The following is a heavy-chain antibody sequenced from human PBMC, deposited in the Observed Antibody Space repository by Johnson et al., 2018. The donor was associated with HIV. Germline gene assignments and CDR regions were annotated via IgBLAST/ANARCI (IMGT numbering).Heavy chain of an antibody. J-gene: IGHJ3*02. Sequence: VQLVESGGGLVKPGGSLRLSCAASGFTFSDYYMSWIRQGTGKGLEWVSYISSSGNTIYYADSVKGRFTISRDNSRNSLFLQMKSLRAEDTALYYCARAEIYEGRVGDFAFDIWGQGTMVTVSS. V-gene: IGHV3-11*01. CDR3: ARAEIYEGRVGDFAFDI. CDR1: GFTFSDYY. CDR2: ISSSGNTI. D-gene: IGHD3-10*01.